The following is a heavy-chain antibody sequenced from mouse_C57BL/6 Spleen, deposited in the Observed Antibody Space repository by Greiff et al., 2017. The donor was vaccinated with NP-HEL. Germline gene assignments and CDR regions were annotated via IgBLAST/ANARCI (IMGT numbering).Heavy chain of an antibody. CDR2: ISSGGSYT. CDR3: ARRYDGYYAWFAY. Sequence: EVMLVESGGDLVKPGGSLKLSCAASGFTFSSYGMSWVRQTPDKRLEWVATISSGGSYTYYPDSVKGRFTISRDNAKNTLYLQMSSLKSEDTAMYYCARRYDGYYAWFAYWGQWTLVTVSA. CDR1: GFTFSSYG. V-gene: IGHV5-6*02. J-gene: IGHJ3*01. D-gene: IGHD2-3*01.